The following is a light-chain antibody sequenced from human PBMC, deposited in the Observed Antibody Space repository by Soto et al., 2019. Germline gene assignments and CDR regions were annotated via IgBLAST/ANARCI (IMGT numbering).Light chain of an antibody. CDR1: QSVGNSH. CDR2: GAS. CDR3: QQYGISHIT. Sequence: ETVLTQSPGTLYFSPGERATLSCRASQSVGNSHVAWYQQRRGLPPRLLIYGASTRATGIPARFSGSGSGTDFTLTISRLEPEDFAVYYCQQYGISHITFGQGTRLEIK. V-gene: IGKV3-20*01. J-gene: IGKJ5*01.